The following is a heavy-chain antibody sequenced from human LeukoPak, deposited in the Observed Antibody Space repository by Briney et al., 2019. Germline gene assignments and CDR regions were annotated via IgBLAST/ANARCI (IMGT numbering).Heavy chain of an antibody. CDR1: GFTFIDYY. CDR3: GRTYGSGEGWFDP. CDR2: ISSSSSYT. D-gene: IGHD3-10*01. Sequence: GWSLTLSCASCGFTFIDYYMSWLRQAAGRGLDWVGYISSSSSYTNYADSVKGRFTISRDKAKNSLYMQMNSPRAEDTGVYYCGRTYGSGEGWFDPWGEGTLVTVSS. J-gene: IGHJ5*02. V-gene: IGHV3-11*06.